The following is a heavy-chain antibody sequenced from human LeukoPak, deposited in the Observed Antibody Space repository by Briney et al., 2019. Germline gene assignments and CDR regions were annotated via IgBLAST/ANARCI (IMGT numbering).Heavy chain of an antibody. CDR2: IRYDGSNK. J-gene: IGHJ4*02. V-gene: IGHV3-30*02. CDR3: AKDHLTNMVRGVIITRGFDY. Sequence: GGSLRLSCAASGFTFSSYGMHWVRQAPGKGLEWVAFIRYDGSNKYYADSVKGRFTISRDNSKNTLYLQMNSLRAEDTAVYYCAKDHLTNMVRGVIITRGFDYWGQGTLVTVSS. D-gene: IGHD3-10*01. CDR1: GFTFSSYG.